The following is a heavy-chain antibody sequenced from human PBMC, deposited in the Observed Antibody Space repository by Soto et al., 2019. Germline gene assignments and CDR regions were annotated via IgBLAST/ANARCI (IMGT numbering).Heavy chain of an antibody. CDR3: ARIGTYYDILTGQRVYYFGMDV. CDR2: MNPNSGNT. J-gene: IGHJ6*02. Sequence: GASVKVSCKASGYTFSDYYLHWVRQATGQGLEWMGWMNPNSGNTGYAQKFQGIVTMTRNTSISTAYMELSSLRSEDTAVYYCARIGTYYDILTGQRVYYFGMDVWGQGTTVTVSS. CDR1: GYTFSDYY. D-gene: IGHD3-9*01. V-gene: IGHV1-8*02.